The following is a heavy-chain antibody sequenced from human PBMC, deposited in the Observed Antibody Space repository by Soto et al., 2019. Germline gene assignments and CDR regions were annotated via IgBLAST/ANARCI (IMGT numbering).Heavy chain of an antibody. CDR1: GYTLASCA. Sequence: ASVEVSWEASGYTLASCARRWARQAPGQRLEWMGWINAGNGNTKYSQKFQGRVTITRDTSASTAYMELSSLRSEDTAVYYCARGLGLYYFDYWGQGTLVTVSS. D-gene: IGHD1-26*01. CDR2: INAGNGNT. J-gene: IGHJ4*02. CDR3: ARGLGLYYFDY. V-gene: IGHV1-3*01.